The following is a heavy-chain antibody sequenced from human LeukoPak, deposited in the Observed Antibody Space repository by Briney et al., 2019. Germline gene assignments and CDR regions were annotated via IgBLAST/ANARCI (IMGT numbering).Heavy chain of an antibody. V-gene: IGHV5-51*01. CDR3: ARQTKGGITMVREVLSDAFDI. CDR2: IYPGDSDT. Sequence: GESLKISCQGSGYSFTSYWIGWVRQMPGKGLEWMGIIYPGDSDTRYSPSFQGQVTISADKSISTAYLQWSSLKASDTAMYYCARQTKGGITMVREVLSDAFDIWGQGTMVTVSS. J-gene: IGHJ3*02. D-gene: IGHD3-10*01. CDR1: GYSFTSYW.